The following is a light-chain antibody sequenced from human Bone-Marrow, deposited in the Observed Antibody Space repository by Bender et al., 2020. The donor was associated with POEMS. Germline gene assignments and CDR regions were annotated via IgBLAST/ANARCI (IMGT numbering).Light chain of an antibody. CDR1: SSDVGGYNY. Sequence: QSALTQPASVSGSPGQSIAISCTGTSSDVGGYNYVSWYQQRPGEAPKLIIFDVSVRPSGVSNRFSGSKSGNTASLTISGLQAEDETDYYCSSYAGSNNIVFGTGTKVIVL. J-gene: IGLJ1*01. CDR2: DVS. CDR3: SSYAGSNNIV. V-gene: IGLV2-14*03.